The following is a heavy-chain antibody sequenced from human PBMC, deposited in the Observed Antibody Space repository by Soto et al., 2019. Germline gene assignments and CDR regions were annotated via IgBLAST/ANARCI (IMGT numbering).Heavy chain of an antibody. CDR1: GDSISSSSYY. Sequence: SETLSLTCPVSGDSISSSSYYWGWIRQPPGKGLEWIGSVHSSGIAYYNPSLKSRVTISVDTSKNQFSLKLNSVTAADTAVYYCATTPGLAPGGSFNYWGQGXLVTVSS. CDR2: VHSSGIA. V-gene: IGHV4-39*01. CDR3: ATTPGLAPGGSFNY. J-gene: IGHJ4*02. D-gene: IGHD6-13*01.